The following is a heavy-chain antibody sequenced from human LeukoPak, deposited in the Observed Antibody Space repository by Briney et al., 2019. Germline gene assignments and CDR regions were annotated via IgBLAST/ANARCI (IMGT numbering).Heavy chain of an antibody. V-gene: IGHV1-46*01. CDR2: INPSGGST. Sequence: ASVKVSCKASGYIFTSYGISWVRQAPGQGLEWMGIINPSGGSTSYAQKFQGRVTMTRDTSTSTVYMELSSLRSEDTAVYYCARFPNTAMVMGLEYYYYGMDVWGQGTTVTVSS. D-gene: IGHD5-18*01. CDR1: GYIFTSYG. CDR3: ARFPNTAMVMGLEYYYYGMDV. J-gene: IGHJ6*02.